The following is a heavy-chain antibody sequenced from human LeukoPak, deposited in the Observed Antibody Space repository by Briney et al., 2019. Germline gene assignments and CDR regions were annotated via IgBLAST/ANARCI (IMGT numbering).Heavy chain of an antibody. Sequence: SETLSLTCTVSGGSISSGGYYWSWLRQHPGTGLEWIGYIYYSGSTYYNPSLRSRVTISVDTSKNQFSLKLSSVTAADTAVYYCARVIVVPAAMICYFDYWGQGTLVNVSS. V-gene: IGHV4-31*03. CDR2: IYYSGST. CDR1: GGSISSGGYY. CDR3: ARVIVVPAAMICYFDY. J-gene: IGHJ4*02. D-gene: IGHD2-2*01.